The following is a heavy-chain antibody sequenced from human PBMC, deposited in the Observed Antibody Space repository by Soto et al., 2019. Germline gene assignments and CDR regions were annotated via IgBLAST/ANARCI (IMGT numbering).Heavy chain of an antibody. CDR2: ISYDGSNK. Sequence: PGGSLRLSCAASGFTFSSYAMHWVRQAPGKGLEWVAVISYDGSNKYYADSVKGRFTISRDNSKNTLYLQMNSLRAEDTAMYYCAREGWLQPFDYWGQGTLVTVSS. J-gene: IGHJ4*02. D-gene: IGHD5-12*01. CDR1: GFTFSSYA. V-gene: IGHV3-30-3*01. CDR3: AREGWLQPFDY.